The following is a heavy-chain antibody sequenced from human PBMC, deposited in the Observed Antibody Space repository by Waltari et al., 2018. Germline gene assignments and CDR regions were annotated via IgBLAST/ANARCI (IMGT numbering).Heavy chain of an antibody. CDR3: ARDECTGGDCYSHFHY. CDR2: IINNGDSS. V-gene: IGHV3-23*01. J-gene: IGHJ4*02. D-gene: IGHD2-21*02. Sequence: EVHLLESGGGLIRPGGSLGISCAASGFTFCKYAMKGVRQAPGKGLEWVSGIINNGDSSFSADSVKGRFTISRDNSKNTLYLQMENLRGEDTAVYYCARDECTGGDCYSHFHYWGQGTLVTVSS. CDR1: GFTFCKYA.